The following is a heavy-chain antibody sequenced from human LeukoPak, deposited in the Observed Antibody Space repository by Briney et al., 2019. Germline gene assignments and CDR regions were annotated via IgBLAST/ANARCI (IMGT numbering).Heavy chain of an antibody. CDR3: AILENIALAGTDAFNI. D-gene: IGHD6-19*01. J-gene: IGHJ3*02. CDR1: GYSFTSYW. V-gene: IGHV5-51*01. Sequence: GASLQISCKGSGYSFTSYWIGWVRQMPGKGLEWMGIIYPGDSDTRYSPSFQGQVTISADNSTSTAYLQWSSLKASDTAMYYGAILENIALAGTDAFNIWGQGTMVTVS. CDR2: IYPGDSDT.